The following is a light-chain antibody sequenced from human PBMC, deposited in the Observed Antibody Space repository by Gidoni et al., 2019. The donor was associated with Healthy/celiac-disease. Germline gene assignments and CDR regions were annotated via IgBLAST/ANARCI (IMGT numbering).Light chain of an antibody. CDR1: QSVSSSY. J-gene: IGKJ5*01. Sequence: EIVLTQSPGTLSLSPGERATLSFRASQSVSSSYLAWYQQKPGQAPRLLIYGASSRATGIPDSFSGSGSGTDFTLTISRLEPEDFAVYYCQQYGSSITFXXXTRLEIK. CDR3: QQYGSSIT. CDR2: GAS. V-gene: IGKV3-20*01.